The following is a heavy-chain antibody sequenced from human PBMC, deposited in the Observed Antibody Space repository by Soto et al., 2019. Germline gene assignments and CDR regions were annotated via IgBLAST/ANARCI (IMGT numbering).Heavy chain of an antibody. D-gene: IGHD3-22*01. V-gene: IGHV1-3*01. Sequence: ASVKVSCKASGYTFTXYAMHWVRQAPGQRLEWMGWINAGNGNTKYSQKFQGRVTITRDTSASTAYMELSSLRSEDTAVYYCATYYYDSSGPRGLDYWGQGTLVTVSS. CDR3: ATYYYDSSGPRGLDY. CDR1: GYTFTXYA. J-gene: IGHJ4*02. CDR2: INAGNGNT.